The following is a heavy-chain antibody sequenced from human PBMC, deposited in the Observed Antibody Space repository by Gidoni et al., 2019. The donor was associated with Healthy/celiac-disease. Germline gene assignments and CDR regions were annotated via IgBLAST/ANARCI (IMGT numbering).Heavy chain of an antibody. CDR3: TTDLRHWLQFHYYYYGMDV. Sequence: EVQLVESGGGLVKPGGSLRLSCAASGFTFSNAWMNWVRQAPGKGLEWVGRIKSKTDGGTTDYAAPVKGRFTISRDDSKNTLYLQMNSLKTEDTAVYYCTTDLRHWLQFHYYYYGMDVWGQGTTVTVSS. V-gene: IGHV3-15*07. CDR1: GFTFSNAW. D-gene: IGHD5-12*01. CDR2: IKSKTDGGTT. J-gene: IGHJ6*02.